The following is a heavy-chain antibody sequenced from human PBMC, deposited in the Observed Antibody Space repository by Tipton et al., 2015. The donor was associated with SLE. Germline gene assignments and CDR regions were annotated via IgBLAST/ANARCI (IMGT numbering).Heavy chain of an antibody. Sequence: SLRLSCVASGFTFSSYWIHWVRQAPGKGLVWASRIENDGSSTRYADSVKGRLTISRDNAKNTVYLQMNSLRVEDTAVYYCARVLRGGLRYFDSWGQGTLVTVSS. CDR1: GFTFSSYW. CDR3: ARVLRGGLRYFDS. V-gene: IGHV3-74*01. CDR2: IENDGSST. D-gene: IGHD4-17*01. J-gene: IGHJ4*02.